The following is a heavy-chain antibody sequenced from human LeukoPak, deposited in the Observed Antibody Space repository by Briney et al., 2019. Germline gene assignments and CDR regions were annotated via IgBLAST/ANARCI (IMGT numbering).Heavy chain of an antibody. D-gene: IGHD2-15*01. J-gene: IGHJ5*02. CDR3: ARDQGLLLRGARWFDP. CDR1: TYSISSGYY. V-gene: IGHV4-38-2*02. Sequence: PSETLSLTCTVSTYSISSGYYWGWIRQPPGKGLEWIGNIYHNGNTYYNPSLKSRVTISVDTSKKQFSLKLRTATAADTAVYYCARDQGLLLRGARWFDPWGQGTLVTVSS. CDR2: IYHNGNT.